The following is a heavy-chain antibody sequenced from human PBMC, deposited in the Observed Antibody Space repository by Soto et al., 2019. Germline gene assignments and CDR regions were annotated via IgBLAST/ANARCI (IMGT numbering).Heavy chain of an antibody. V-gene: IGHV3-21*01. Sequence: GGSLRLSCAASGFTFSGYTMNWVRQAPGKGLEWISSISSGSSYIYYAGSVKGRFTISRDNARNSLFLEMKTLRADDTAVYYCARDILSGGAYPDSWGQGTKVTVSS. J-gene: IGHJ5*01. D-gene: IGHD3-10*01. CDR2: ISSGSSYI. CDR1: GFTFSGYT. CDR3: ARDILSGGAYPDS.